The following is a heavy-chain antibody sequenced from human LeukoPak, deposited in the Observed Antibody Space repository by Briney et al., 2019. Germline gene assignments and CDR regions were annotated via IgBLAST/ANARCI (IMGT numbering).Heavy chain of an antibody. CDR3: ARGEMATILDYYYYMDV. V-gene: IGHV3-20*04. Sequence: GGSLRLSCAASGFAFDDYGMSWVRHAPGKGLEWVSGINWNGGSSVYADSVKGRFTISRDNAKNSLYLQMNSLRAEDTAVYYCARGEMATILDYYYYMDVWGKGTTVTVSS. CDR1: GFAFDDYG. J-gene: IGHJ6*03. D-gene: IGHD5-24*01. CDR2: INWNGGSS.